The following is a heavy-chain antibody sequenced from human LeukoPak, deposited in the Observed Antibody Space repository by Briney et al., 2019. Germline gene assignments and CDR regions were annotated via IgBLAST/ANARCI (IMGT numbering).Heavy chain of an antibody. V-gene: IGHV3-23*01. Sequence: GGSLRLSCAASGFTFSSTSMSWVRQAPGKGLEWVAVTVGGGDGTYYADSVKGRFTISRDNSKNTLYLQMNSLRAEDTAVYYCAREPVPGYSGGWDDAFDIWGQGTMVTVSS. J-gene: IGHJ3*02. CDR1: GFTFSSTS. CDR2: TVGGGDGT. D-gene: IGHD6-19*01. CDR3: AREPVPGYSGGWDDAFDI.